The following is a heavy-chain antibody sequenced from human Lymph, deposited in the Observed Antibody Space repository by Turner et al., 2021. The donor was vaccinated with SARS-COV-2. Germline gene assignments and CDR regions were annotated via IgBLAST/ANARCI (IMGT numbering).Heavy chain of an antibody. Sequence: QVQLQESGPGLVKPSETLSLTCTVSGGCISSYFWSWIRQPPGKGLEWIAYMYYSGSTNYNPSLKCLVTISVDTSKNQFSLRLSSVTAADTAVYYCARDRTSYGDYWAGYYYGMDVWGQGTTVTVSS. CDR3: ARDRTSYGDYWAGYYYGMDV. CDR2: MYYSGST. V-gene: IGHV4-59*13. J-gene: IGHJ6*02. CDR1: GGCISSYF. D-gene: IGHD4-17*01.